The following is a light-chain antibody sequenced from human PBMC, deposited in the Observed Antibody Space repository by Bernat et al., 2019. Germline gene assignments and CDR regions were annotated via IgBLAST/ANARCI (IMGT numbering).Light chain of an antibody. CDR3: NSRDSSGNLVV. CDR2: GKN. CDR1: SLRSYY. Sequence: SSELTQDPAVSVALGQTVRITCQGDSLRSYYASWYQQKPGQDPVLVIYGKNNRPSGIPDRFSGSSSGNTTYLTITGAQAEDEADYYCNSRDSSGNLVVFGGGTKLTVL. J-gene: IGLJ2*01. V-gene: IGLV3-19*01.